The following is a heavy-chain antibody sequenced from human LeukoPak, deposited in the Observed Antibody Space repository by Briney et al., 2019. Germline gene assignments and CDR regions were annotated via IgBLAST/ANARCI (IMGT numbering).Heavy chain of an antibody. CDR2: ISGSGGST. J-gene: IGHJ4*02. CDR1: GFTFSSYA. D-gene: IGHD3-22*01. Sequence: GASLRLSCAASGFTFSSYAMSWVRQAPGKGLEWVSAISGSGGSTYYADSVKGRFTISRDNSKNTLYLQMNSLRAEDTAVYYCAKDRITMIVVAPDFDYWGQGTLVTVSS. V-gene: IGHV3-23*01. CDR3: AKDRITMIVVAPDFDY.